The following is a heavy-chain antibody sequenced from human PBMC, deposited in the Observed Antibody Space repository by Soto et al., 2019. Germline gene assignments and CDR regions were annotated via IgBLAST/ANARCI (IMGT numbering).Heavy chain of an antibody. CDR2: VSHSGNT. D-gene: IGHD6-13*01. CDR1: GGSFTGHF. Sequence: SETLSLTCTVSGGSFTGHFWSRVRQPPGKGLEWIGEVSHSGNTKYYPSLRSRVTLSVDSSKNQISLALTSVTAADTAVYYCTRDASRDSSARGWFDPWGPGTLVTVSS. CDR3: TRDASRDSSARGWFDP. V-gene: IGHV4-34*01. J-gene: IGHJ5*02.